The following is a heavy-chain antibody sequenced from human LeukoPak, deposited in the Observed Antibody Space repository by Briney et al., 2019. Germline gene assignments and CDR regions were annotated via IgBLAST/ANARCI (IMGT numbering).Heavy chain of an antibody. J-gene: IGHJ6*02. CDR1: GFTVSSNY. CDR2: IYSGGST. CDR3: ARDLRHFDLLLSHYYYYYGMDV. Sequence: GGSLRLSCAASGFTVSSNYMSWVRQAPGKGLEWVSVIYSGGSTYYADSVKGRFTISRDNSKNTLYLQMNSLRAEDTAVYYCARDLRHFDLLLSHYYYYYGMDVWGQGTTVTVSS. V-gene: IGHV3-66*01. D-gene: IGHD3-9*01.